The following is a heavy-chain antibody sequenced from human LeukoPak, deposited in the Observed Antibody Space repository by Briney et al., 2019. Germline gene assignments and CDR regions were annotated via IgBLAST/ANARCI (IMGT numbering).Heavy chain of an antibody. J-gene: IGHJ3*02. D-gene: IGHD2-2*03. CDR2: IYPGDSDT. CDR1: GYSFTSYW. CDR3: AIVGIVVVPAASDAFDI. Sequence: GESLKISCKGSGYSFTSYWIGWVRQMPGKGLEWMGIIYPGDSDTRYSPSFQGQVTISADKSISTAYLQWSSLKASDTAMYYCAIVGIVVVPAASDAFDIWGQGTMVTVSS. V-gene: IGHV5-51*01.